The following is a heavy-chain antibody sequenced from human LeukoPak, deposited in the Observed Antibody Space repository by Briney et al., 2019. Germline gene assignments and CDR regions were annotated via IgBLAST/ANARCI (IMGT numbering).Heavy chain of an antibody. CDR1: GFTFSSYW. CDR3: ARVTYYFDSRGYYAFDY. Sequence: PGGSLRLSCAASGFTFSSYWMHWVRQAPGKGLEWVSAVSGSGGDTYYADSVEGRFTISRDNSKNSLSLQMNSLRAEDTAVYYCARVTYYFDSRGYYAFDYWGQGTLVTVSS. D-gene: IGHD3-22*01. J-gene: IGHJ4*02. CDR2: VSGSGGDT. V-gene: IGHV3-23*01.